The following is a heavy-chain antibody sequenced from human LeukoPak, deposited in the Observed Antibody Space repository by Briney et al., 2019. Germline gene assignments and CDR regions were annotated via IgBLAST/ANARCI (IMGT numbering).Heavy chain of an antibody. D-gene: IGHD6-6*01. Sequence: GGSLRLSCAASGFTVSSNYMSWVRQAPGKGLEWVSVIYSGGSTYYADSVKGRFTISRDNAKNSLYLQMNSLRAEDTAVYFCARERQLVIDSWGQGTLVTVSS. CDR3: ARERQLVIDS. J-gene: IGHJ4*02. CDR2: IYSGGST. CDR1: GFTVSSNY. V-gene: IGHV3-53*01.